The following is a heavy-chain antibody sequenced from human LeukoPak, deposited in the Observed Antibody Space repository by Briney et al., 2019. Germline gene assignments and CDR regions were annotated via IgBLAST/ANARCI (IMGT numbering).Heavy chain of an antibody. D-gene: IGHD3-22*01. CDR2: IKSDGST. Sequence: GGSLRLSCAASGFTFSSYWMHWVRQAPGKGLVWVSRIKSDGSTNYADSVKGRFTIPRDNAKNTASLQMNSLRAEDTGVYYCARAPSEIGGYYPEYFRHWGQGTLVTVSS. V-gene: IGHV3-74*01. J-gene: IGHJ1*01. CDR1: GFTFSSYW. CDR3: ARAPSEIGGYYPEYFRH.